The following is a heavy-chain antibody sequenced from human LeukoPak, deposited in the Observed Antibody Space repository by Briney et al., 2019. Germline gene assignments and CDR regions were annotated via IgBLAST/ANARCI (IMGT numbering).Heavy chain of an antibody. CDR3: ASGGWIGDYFDY. CDR2: INPDGTTG. Sequence: GGSLRLSCAASGFTFSTYWMSWVRRAPGKGLEWVASINPDGTTGHYVDSVKGRFTVSRDNAKNSLFLQMNTLRVEDTAVYYCASGGWIGDYFDYWGQGTLVTVSS. CDR1: GFTFSTYW. D-gene: IGHD3-16*01. V-gene: IGHV3-7*01. J-gene: IGHJ4*02.